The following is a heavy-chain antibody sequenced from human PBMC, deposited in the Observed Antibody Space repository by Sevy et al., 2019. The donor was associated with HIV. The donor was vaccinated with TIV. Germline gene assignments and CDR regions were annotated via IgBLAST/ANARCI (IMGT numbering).Heavy chain of an antibody. Sequence: GGSLRLSCAASGFTFSSYAMTWVRQAPGKGLEWVAVISYDGSNKYYADSVKGRFTISRDNSKNTLSLQMNSLRAEDTSFYDSARSSTVVTHSTYDLDYWGQGTLVTVSS. CDR1: GFTFSSYA. V-gene: IGHV3-30-3*01. CDR2: ISYDGSNK. D-gene: IGHD4-4*01. CDR3: ARSSTVVTHSTYDLDY. J-gene: IGHJ4*02.